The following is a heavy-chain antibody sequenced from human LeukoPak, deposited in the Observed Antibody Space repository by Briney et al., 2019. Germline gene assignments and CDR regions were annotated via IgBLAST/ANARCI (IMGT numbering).Heavy chain of an antibody. CDR1: GYTFTSYY. CDR3: ARPYNWNLIPMVRGVTDNAFDI. J-gene: IGHJ3*02. CDR2: INPSGGST. D-gene: IGHD3-10*01. Sequence: VASVKVSCKASGYTFTSYYMHWVRQAPGQGLEWMGIINPSGGSTSYAQKFQGRVTMTRDTSTSTVYMGLSSLRSEDTAVYYCARPYNWNLIPMVRGVTDNAFDIWGQGTMVTVSS. V-gene: IGHV1-46*01.